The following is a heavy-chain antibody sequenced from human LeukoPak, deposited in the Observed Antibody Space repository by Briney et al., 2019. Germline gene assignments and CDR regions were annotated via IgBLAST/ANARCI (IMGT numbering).Heavy chain of an antibody. D-gene: IGHD3-22*01. CDR1: GFTFGSYA. CDR3: AIMHPYYDGSGYWVQ. V-gene: IGHV3-23*01. J-gene: IGHJ4*02. Sequence: GKSLRLSCAASGFTFGSYAMSWVRQAPGKGLEWVSGISTSGGSSSYADSVKGRFTISRDNPRNTLYMEMNSLRAEDTALYYCAIMHPYYDGSGYWVQWGQGTLVTVSS. CDR2: ISTSGGSS.